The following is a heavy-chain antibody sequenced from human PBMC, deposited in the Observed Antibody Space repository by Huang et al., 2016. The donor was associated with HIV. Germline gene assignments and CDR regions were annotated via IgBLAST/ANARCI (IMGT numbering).Heavy chain of an antibody. Sequence: QVQLVESGGGVVQPGRSLRLSCAASGFIFSEYAMDWVRQAPGKGLEWVAVISYDGSKKDHPDSVKCRFTISRDNSKDTVYLQMNSLRVEDTAVYYCARTNPRVAVAGTFDYWGQGTLVTVSS. CDR1: GFIFSEYA. CDR3: ARTNPRVAVAGTFDY. V-gene: IGHV3-30-3*01. D-gene: IGHD6-19*01. J-gene: IGHJ4*02. CDR2: ISYDGSKK.